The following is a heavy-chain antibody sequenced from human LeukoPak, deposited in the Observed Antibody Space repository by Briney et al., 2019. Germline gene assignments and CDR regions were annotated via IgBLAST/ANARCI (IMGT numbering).Heavy chain of an antibody. CDR1: GYTFTSYG. V-gene: IGHV1-2*02. CDR2: INPNSGGT. Sequence: GASLKVSCKASGYTFTSYGISWVRQAPGQGLEWMGWINPNSGGTNYAQKFQGRVTMTRDTSISTAYMELSRLRSDDTAVYYCAREREEMATLNYWGQGTLVTVSS. D-gene: IGHD5-24*01. J-gene: IGHJ4*02. CDR3: AREREEMATLNY.